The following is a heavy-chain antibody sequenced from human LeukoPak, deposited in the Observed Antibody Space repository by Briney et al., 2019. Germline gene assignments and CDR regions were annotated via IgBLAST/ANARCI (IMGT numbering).Heavy chain of an antibody. CDR3: ARRRGYSGYSFDY. J-gene: IGHJ4*02. V-gene: IGHV3-7*01. CDR1: GFTFSSYW. CDR2: IKQDGSKK. Sequence: GGSLRLSCAASGFTFSSYWMSWVRQAPGKGLEWVANIKQDGSKKYYVDSVKGRFTISRDNAKNSLYLQMNSLRAEDTAVYYCARRRGYSGYSFDYWGQGTLVTVSS. D-gene: IGHD5-12*01.